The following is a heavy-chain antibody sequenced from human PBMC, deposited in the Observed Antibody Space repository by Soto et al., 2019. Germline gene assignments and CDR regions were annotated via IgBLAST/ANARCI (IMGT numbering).Heavy chain of an antibody. CDR2: IIPIFGTA. D-gene: IGHD3-3*02. V-gene: IGHV1-69*01. CDR1: GGTFSSYA. Sequence: QVQLVQSGAEVKKPGSSVKVSCKASGGTFSSYAISWVRQAPGQGLEWMGGIIPIFGTANYAQKFQGRVTITADESTSTAYMELSSLRSEDTAVSYCARGVHFWSGSISYYYGMDVWGQGTTVTVSS. J-gene: IGHJ6*02. CDR3: ARGVHFWSGSISYYYGMDV.